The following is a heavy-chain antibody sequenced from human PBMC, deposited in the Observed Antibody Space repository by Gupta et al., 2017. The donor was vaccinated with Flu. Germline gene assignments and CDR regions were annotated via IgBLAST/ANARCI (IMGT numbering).Heavy chain of an antibody. CDR3: VKPVFGQLVRPNFDS. D-gene: IGHD6-6*01. CDR1: GFNFDNYA. Sequence: EVQLVETGGGLVQPGGSLRLSCSASGFNFDNYAMHWVRQPPGKGLEYVSGMSSKGGSTFYADSVKGRFSISRDNSKNTVYLQMSSLITDDTAVYYCVKPVFGQLVRPNFDSWGQGALVTVSS. CDR2: MSSKGGST. J-gene: IGHJ4*02. V-gene: IGHV3-64D*06.